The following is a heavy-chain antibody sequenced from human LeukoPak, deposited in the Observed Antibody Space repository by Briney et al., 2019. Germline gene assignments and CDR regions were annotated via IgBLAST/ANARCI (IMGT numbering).Heavy chain of an antibody. J-gene: IGHJ4*02. CDR3: AKNVMVKRYIDY. Sequence: PGGSMRLSCAASGFILNNHAMTWVRQAPGKGLQWISVISGSGRTIEYEDSVKGRFTISRDNSKNTVSLQMNSLRVEDTAIYYCAKNVMVKRYIDYWGQGTPVTVSS. D-gene: IGHD5-18*01. CDR1: GFILNNHA. V-gene: IGHV3-23*01. CDR2: ISGSGRTI.